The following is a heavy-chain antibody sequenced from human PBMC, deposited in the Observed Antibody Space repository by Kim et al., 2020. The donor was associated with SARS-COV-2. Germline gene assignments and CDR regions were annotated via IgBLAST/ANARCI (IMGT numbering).Heavy chain of an antibody. J-gene: IGHJ5*02. D-gene: IGHD3-10*01. CDR3: ASYYYGSGSGGWFDP. V-gene: IGHV4-39*01. Sequence: TPSLKIRVTISVNTSKNQFALKLSSVTAADTAVYYCASYYYGSGSGGWFDPWGQGTLVTVSS.